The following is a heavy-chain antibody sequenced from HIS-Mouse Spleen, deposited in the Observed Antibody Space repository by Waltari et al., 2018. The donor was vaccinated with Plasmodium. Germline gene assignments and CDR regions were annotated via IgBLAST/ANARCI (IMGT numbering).Heavy chain of an antibody. D-gene: IGHD4-4*01. V-gene: IGHV4-39*01. CDR1: GGSLSSRSYS. J-gene: IGHJ6*02. CDR2: IYYSGST. CDR3: ASLPRVEEVTTPFYYYYYGMDV. Sequence: QLQLQASGPGLVKPSETLSLTCTVSGGSLSSRSYSCGVIRQPPGKGLEGIGSIYYSGSTYYNPSLKSRVTISVDTSKNQFSLKLSSVTAADTAVYYCASLPRVEEVTTPFYYYYYGMDVWGQGTTVTVSS.